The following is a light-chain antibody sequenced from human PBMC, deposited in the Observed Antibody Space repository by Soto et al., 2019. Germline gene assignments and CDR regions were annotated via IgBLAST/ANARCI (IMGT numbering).Light chain of an antibody. V-gene: IGKV3-20*01. Sequence: EIVLTQSPGTLSLSLRERATLSCRASQSISSTSLAWYQQKPGQAPRLLIYGASTRATGIPDRFSGSESGTAFTLTISRLEPEDFVVYYCQQYGNSPFTFGQGTRLEIK. J-gene: IGKJ5*01. CDR1: QSISSTS. CDR3: QQYGNSPFT. CDR2: GAS.